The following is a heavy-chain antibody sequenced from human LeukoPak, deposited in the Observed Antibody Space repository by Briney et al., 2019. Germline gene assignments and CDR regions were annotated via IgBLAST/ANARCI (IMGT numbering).Heavy chain of an antibody. V-gene: IGHV3-30*04. J-gene: IGHJ6*02. Sequence: GRSLRLSCAASGFTFSNYAVHWVRQAPGKGLEWVAIISYDGNNRFYLDSVKGRFTISRDNSKSTLYLQMNSLRAEDQAVYYCARDSRSAPVRIDGRYYNGVDVWGQGTTVTVSS. CDR3: ARDSRSAPVRIDGRYYNGVDV. CDR1: GFTFSNYA. CDR2: ISYDGNNR. D-gene: IGHD3-10*01.